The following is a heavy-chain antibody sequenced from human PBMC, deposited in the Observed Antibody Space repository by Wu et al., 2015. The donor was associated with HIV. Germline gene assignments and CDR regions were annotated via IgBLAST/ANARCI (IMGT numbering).Heavy chain of an antibody. CDR2: IIPIFGTA. Sequence: QVQLVQSGAEVKKPGSSVKVSCKASGGTFSSYAISWVRQAPGQGLEWMGGIIPIFGTANYAQKFQGRVTITADESTSTAYMELSSLRSEDTAVYYCAKTGKGVYCSSTSCHHEDYYYYYMDVWGKGTTVTVSS. CDR1: GGTFSSYA. D-gene: IGHD2-2*01. J-gene: IGHJ6*03. CDR3: AKTGKGVYCSSTSCHHEDYYYYYMDV. V-gene: IGHV1-69*12.